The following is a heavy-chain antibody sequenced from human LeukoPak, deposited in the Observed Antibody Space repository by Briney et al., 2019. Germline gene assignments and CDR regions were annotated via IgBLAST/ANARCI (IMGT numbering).Heavy chain of an antibody. CDR2: IYYSGST. Sequence: SETLSLTCTVSGGSISSHYWSWIRQPPGKGLERIGYIYYSGSTNYNPSLKSRVTISVDTSKNQFSLKLSSVTAADTAVYYCARVSPCDYGVSNWFDPWGQGTLVTVSS. J-gene: IGHJ5*02. D-gene: IGHD4-17*01. CDR3: ARVSPCDYGVSNWFDP. CDR1: GGSISSHY. V-gene: IGHV4-59*11.